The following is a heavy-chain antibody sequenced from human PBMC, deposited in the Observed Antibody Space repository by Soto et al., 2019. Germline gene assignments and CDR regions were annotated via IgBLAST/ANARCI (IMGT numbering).Heavy chain of an antibody. CDR3: ATDSGHGVTSSLIDD. CDR1: GFTFRSYG. D-gene: IGHD6-13*01. V-gene: IGHV3-30*03. J-gene: IGHJ4*02. Sequence: QVQLVESGGGVVQPGRSLRLSCAASGFTFRSYGMHWVRQAPGKGLEWVALISNDGSNTFYPDSVKGRFTISRYNSKNSVFLRVNSLTADDTAVYYCATDSGHGVTSSLIDDWVQGTLVTVSS. CDR2: ISNDGSNT.